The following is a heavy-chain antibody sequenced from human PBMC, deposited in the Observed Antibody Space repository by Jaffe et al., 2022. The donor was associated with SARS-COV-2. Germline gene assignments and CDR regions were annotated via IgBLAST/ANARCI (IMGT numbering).Heavy chain of an antibody. Sequence: EVRLVESGGDLVQPGGSLRLSCAASGFIFSDSWMTWVRQAPGRGLEWVATINHAGNEIYYLDSVKDRFTISRDNAKNSLYLQMESLRAEDTGLYYCARGFHWFDYWGQGILLTVSS. J-gene: IGHJ5*01. CDR2: INHAGNEI. V-gene: IGHV3-7*01. CDR1: GFIFSDSW. D-gene: IGHD3-3*01. CDR3: ARGFHWFDY.